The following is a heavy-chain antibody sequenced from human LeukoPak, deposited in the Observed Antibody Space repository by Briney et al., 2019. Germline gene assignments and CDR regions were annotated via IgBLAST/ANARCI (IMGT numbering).Heavy chain of an antibody. CDR3: ARCRDVWGSYRRMLSWFDP. CDR1: GGSISSYY. D-gene: IGHD3-16*02. J-gene: IGHJ5*02. Sequence: SGTLSLTCTVSGGSISSYYWSWIRQPAGKGLEWIGRSYTSGSTNYNPSLKSRITMSVDTSKNQFSLKLSSVPAADTAVYYCARCRDVWGSYRRMLSWFDPWGQGTLVTVSS. CDR2: SYTSGST. V-gene: IGHV4-4*07.